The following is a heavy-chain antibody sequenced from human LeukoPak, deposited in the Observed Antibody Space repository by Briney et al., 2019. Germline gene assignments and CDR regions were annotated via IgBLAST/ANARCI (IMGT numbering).Heavy chain of an antibody. D-gene: IGHD2-2*01. J-gene: IGHJ5*02. CDR3: QRRVYWSTTCSKTVDRWFDP. Sequence: GGSLRLSSSPSGLTFCISTVHRGCQAPGKGLEYVSAISSNGGSTYYADSVKGRFTISRDNSKNTLFLQMSSLRAEDTAVYYCQRRVYWSTTCSKTVDRWFDPWGHRTLVTVSS. CDR1: GLTFCIST. V-gene: IGHV3-64D*09. CDR2: ISSNGGST.